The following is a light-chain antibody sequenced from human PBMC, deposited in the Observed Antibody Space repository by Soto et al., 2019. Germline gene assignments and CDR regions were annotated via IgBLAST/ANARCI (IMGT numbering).Light chain of an antibody. CDR3: GTWDSSLSAVV. CDR2: DNN. CDR1: SSNIGSNY. J-gene: IGLJ2*01. V-gene: IGLV1-51*01. Sequence: QSVLTQPPSVSAAPGQKVTISGPGSSSNIGSNYVSWYQQLPGTAPKLLIYDNNKRPSGIPDRFSGSKSGTSATLGITGLQTGDEADYYCGTWDSSLSAVVFGGGTKLTVL.